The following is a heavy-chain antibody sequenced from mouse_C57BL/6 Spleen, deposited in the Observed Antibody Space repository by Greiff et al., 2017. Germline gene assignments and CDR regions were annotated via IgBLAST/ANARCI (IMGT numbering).Heavy chain of an antibody. J-gene: IGHJ2*01. CDR3: AADLYDGENFDY. CDR2: INPNYGTT. Sequence: EVKLQESGPELVKPGASVKISCMASGYSFTDYYMNWVKQSTGKSLEWIGVINPNYGTTSYNQKFKGKATLTVDQSSSTAYMQLNSLTSEDSAVYCCAADLYDGENFDYWGQGTTLTVSS. V-gene: IGHV1-39*01. CDR1: GYSFTDYY. D-gene: IGHD2-3*01.